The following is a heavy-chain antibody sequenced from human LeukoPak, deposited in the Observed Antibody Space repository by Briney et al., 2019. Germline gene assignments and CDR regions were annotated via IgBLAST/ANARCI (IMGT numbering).Heavy chain of an antibody. CDR3: ARWYYYGSGSSQ. CDR2: INHSGST. CDR1: GGSFSGYY. J-gene: IGHJ4*02. V-gene: IGHV4-34*01. D-gene: IGHD3-10*01. Sequence: SETLSLTCAVYGGSFSGYYWSWIRQPPGKGLEWIGEINHSGSTNYNPSLKSRVTISVDTSKNQFSLKLSSVTAADTAVCYCARWYYYGSGSSQWGQGTLVTVSS.